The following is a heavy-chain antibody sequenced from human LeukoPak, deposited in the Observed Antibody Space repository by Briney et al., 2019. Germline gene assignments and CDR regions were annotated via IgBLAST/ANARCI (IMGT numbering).Heavy chain of an antibody. Sequence: SQTLSLTCAISGDSVSSNSAAWNWIRQSPSRGLEWLGRTYFRSKWFDDYALSVKSRITINPDTSKSQFSLQLNSVTPEDTAVYFCARGVRYFDLWGRGTLVTVSS. J-gene: IGHJ2*01. V-gene: IGHV6-1*01. CDR1: GDSVSSNSAA. CDR2: TYFRSKWFD. CDR3: ARGVRYFDL.